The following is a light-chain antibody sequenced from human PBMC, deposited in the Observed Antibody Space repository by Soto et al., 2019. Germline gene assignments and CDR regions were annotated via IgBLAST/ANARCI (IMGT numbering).Light chain of an antibody. J-gene: IGKJ4*01. CDR1: QSVSNNY. CDR3: HQYGSSRLT. CDR2: GAS. Sequence: EIVLTQSPGTLSLSPGERATLSCRASQSVSNNYLAWYQQRPGQAPRPLIYGASRRVTAIPDRFSGSGSGTDFTLTISRLEPEDFAVYHCHQYGSSRLTFGGGTKVDIK. V-gene: IGKV3-20*01.